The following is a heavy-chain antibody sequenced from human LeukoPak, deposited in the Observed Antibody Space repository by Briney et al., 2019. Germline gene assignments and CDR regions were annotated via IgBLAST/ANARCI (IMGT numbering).Heavy chain of an antibody. CDR2: ISSSGSTI. CDR1: GFTCSSYE. CDR3: ARDGDTMVRGVYYYYGMDV. V-gene: IGHV3-48*03. J-gene: IGHJ6*04. D-gene: IGHD3-10*01. Sequence: PGGSLRLSCAASGFTCSSYEMNWVRQAPGKGLEWVSYISSSGSTIYYADSVKGRFTISRDNAKNSLYLQMNSLRAEDTAVYYCARDGDTMVRGVYYYYGMDVWGKGTTVTVSS.